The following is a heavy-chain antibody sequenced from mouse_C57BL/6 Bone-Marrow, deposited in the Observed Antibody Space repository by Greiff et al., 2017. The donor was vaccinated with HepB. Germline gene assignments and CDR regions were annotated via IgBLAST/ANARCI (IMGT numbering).Heavy chain of an antibody. CDR2: ICPSDSYT. CDR3: ARGGLRGYFDY. J-gene: IGHJ2*01. Sequence: VQLQPPGAVLVMPGGSVKLSCQASGYTFPSYWMHWGKPRPGQGLEWIGEICPSDSYTNYNQKFKGKSTLTVDKSSSTAYMQLSSLTSEDSAVYYCARGGLRGYFDYWGQGTTLTVSS. D-gene: IGHD2-4*01. V-gene: IGHV1-69*01. CDR1: GYTFPSYW.